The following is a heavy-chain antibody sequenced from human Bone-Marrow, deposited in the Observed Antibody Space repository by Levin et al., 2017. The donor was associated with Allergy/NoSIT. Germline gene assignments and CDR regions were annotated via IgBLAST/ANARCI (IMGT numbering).Heavy chain of an antibody. Sequence: GGSLRLSCTVSGFTFRIYSINWVRQAPGKGLEWVSSISSSGSDMYYVDSVKGRFTISRDNAKNSLTLQMNSLRAEDTAVYYCARGIIGDIRVAHKEAFDIWGQGTMVSVSS. CDR3: ARGIIGDIRVAHKEAFDI. CDR1: GFTFRIYS. D-gene: IGHD2-8*02. CDR2: ISSSGSDM. V-gene: IGHV3-21*01. J-gene: IGHJ3*02.